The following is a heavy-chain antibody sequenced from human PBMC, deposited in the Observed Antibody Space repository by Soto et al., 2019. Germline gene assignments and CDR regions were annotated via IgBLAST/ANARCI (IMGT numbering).Heavy chain of an antibody. Sequence: QVQLVQSGAEVKKPGASVKVSCKASGYTFTSYGISWVRQAPGQGLEWMGWISAYNGNTNYAQKLQRRVXXTXDXFTSTDYMELRSLRSDDTAVYYCARDLGWELHGPDYWGQGTLVTVSS. V-gene: IGHV1-18*01. CDR3: ARDLGWELHGPDY. CDR1: GYTFTSYG. D-gene: IGHD1-26*01. CDR2: ISAYNGNT. J-gene: IGHJ4*02.